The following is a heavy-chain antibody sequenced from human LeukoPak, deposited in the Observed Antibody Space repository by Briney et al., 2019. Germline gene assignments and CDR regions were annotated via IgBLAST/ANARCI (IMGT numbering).Heavy chain of an antibody. CDR1: GFTFSSYA. CDR2: ISYDGSDK. CDR3: ARDTGIAAAPGAFDI. D-gene: IGHD6-13*01. J-gene: IGHJ3*02. V-gene: IGHV3-30-3*01. Sequence: GGSLRLSCAASGFTFSSYAMHWVRQAPGKGLEWVTIISYDGSDKYYADSVKGRFTISRDNSKNTLYLQMNSLRAEDTAVYYCARDTGIAAAPGAFDIWGQGTMVTVSS.